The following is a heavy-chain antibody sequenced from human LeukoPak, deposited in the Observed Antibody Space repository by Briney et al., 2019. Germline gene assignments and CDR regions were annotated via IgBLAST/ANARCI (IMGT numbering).Heavy chain of an antibody. CDR3: ATAPITIFGGGDY. CDR2: INPNSGGT. J-gene: IGHJ4*02. D-gene: IGHD3-3*01. Sequence: ASVTVSCKASGYTFTGYYMHWVRQAPGQGLEWMGWINPNSGGTNYAQKFQGRVTMTRDTSISTAYMELSRLRSDDTAVYYCATAPITIFGGGDYWGQGTLVTVSS. V-gene: IGHV1-2*02. CDR1: GYTFTGYY.